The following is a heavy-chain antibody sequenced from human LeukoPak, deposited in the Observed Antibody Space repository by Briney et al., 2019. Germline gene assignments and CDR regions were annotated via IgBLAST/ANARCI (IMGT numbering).Heavy chain of an antibody. Sequence: GGSLRLSCAASGFTFDDYGVSWVRQAPGKGLEWVSGINWNGGSTGYADSVKGRFTISRDNAKNSLYLQMNSLRAEDTALYYCARAPTGLYYYYYMDVWGKGTTVTVSS. CDR2: INWNGGST. D-gene: IGHD3-16*01. CDR1: GFTFDDYG. V-gene: IGHV3-20*04. CDR3: ARAPTGLYYYYYMDV. J-gene: IGHJ6*03.